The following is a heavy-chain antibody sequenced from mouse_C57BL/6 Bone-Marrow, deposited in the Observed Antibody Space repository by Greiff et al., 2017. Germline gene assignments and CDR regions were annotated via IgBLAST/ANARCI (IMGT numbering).Heavy chain of an antibody. Sequence: VQLQQSVAELVRPGASVKLSCTASGFNIKNTYMHWVKQRPEQGLEWIGRIDPANGNTKYAPKFQGKATITADTASNTAYLQLSSLTSEDTAIYYCARYYYGSFYALDDWGQGTSVTVSA. CDR3: ARYYYGSFYALDD. J-gene: IGHJ4*01. CDR2: IDPANGNT. V-gene: IGHV14-3*01. D-gene: IGHD1-1*01. CDR1: GFNIKNTY.